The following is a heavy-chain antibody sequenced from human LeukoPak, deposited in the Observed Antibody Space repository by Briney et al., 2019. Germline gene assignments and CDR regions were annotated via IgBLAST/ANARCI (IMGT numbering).Heavy chain of an antibody. V-gene: IGHV3-23*01. CDR3: ARDTPLCSGGSCYPNLTFYYYYYYGMDV. J-gene: IGHJ6*02. Sequence: GGSLRLSCAASGFTFSSYAMCWVRQAPGKGLEWVSAISGSGDSTYYADTVKGRFTISRDNAKNTLYLQMNSLRAEDTAVYYCARDTPLCSGGSCYPNLTFYYYYYYGMDVWGQGTTVTVSS. CDR1: GFTFSSYA. CDR2: ISGSGDST. D-gene: IGHD2-15*01.